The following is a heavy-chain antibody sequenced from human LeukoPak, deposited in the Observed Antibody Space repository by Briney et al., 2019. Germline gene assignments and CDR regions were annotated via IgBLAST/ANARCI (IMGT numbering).Heavy chain of an antibody. CDR3: ARDGSGFSPNWYFDL. V-gene: IGHV1-2*02. D-gene: IGHD3-3*01. J-gene: IGHJ2*01. Sequence: ASVKVSCKASGYTFTSYYMHWVRQAPGQGLEWMGWMNPNSGTTKSAQKFQGRVTLTRDTSISTAYMELSSLGSDDTAVYYCARDGSGFSPNWYFDLWGRGTLVTVSS. CDR1: GYTFTSYY. CDR2: MNPNSGTT.